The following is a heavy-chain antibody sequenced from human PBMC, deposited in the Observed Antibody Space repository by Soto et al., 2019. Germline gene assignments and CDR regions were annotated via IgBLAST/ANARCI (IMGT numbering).Heavy chain of an antibody. CDR1: GDSVSSNSAA. V-gene: IGHV6-1*01. J-gene: IGHJ6*03. Sequence: SQTLSLTCAISGDSVSSNSAAWNWIRQSPSRGLEWLGRTYYRSKWYNDYAVSVKSRITINPDTSKNQFSLQLNSVTPEDTAVYYCARVVDVSYDILTGPPPVYMDVWGKGTTVTVSS. D-gene: IGHD3-9*01. CDR2: TYYRSKWYN. CDR3: ARVVDVSYDILTGPPPVYMDV.